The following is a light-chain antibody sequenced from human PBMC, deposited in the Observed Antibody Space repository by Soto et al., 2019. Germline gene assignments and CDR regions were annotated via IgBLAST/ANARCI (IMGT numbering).Light chain of an antibody. V-gene: IGKV3-15*01. CDR3: QQYNNWPRGYT. CDR1: QSVSSN. CDR2: GAS. Sequence: EIVMTQSPATLSVSPGERATLSCRASQSVSSNLAWYQQKPGQAHRLLIYGASTRATGIPARFSGRGSGTEFTLTISSLQSEDFAVYYCQQYNNWPRGYTFGQGTKLEIK. J-gene: IGKJ2*01.